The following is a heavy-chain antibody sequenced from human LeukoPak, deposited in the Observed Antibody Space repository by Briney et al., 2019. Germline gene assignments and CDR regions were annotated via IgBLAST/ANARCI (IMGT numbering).Heavy chain of an antibody. CDR1: GFTFSSYS. Sequence: PGGSLRLSCAASGFTFSSYSMNWVRQAPGKGLEWVSSISSSSSYIYYADSVKGRFTISRDNAKNSLYLQMNSLRAEDTAVYYCARGRSGIAAAGGWFDPWGQGTLVTVSS. D-gene: IGHD6-13*01. CDR2: ISSSSSYI. J-gene: IGHJ5*02. V-gene: IGHV3-21*01. CDR3: ARGRSGIAAAGGWFDP.